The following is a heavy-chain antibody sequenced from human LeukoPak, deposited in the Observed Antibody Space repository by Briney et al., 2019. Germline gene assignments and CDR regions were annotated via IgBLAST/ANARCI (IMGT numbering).Heavy chain of an antibody. V-gene: IGHV3-30*02. CDR2: IRYDGSNK. CDR3: AKGGPHYGSGSYYAFDY. Sequence: SGGSLRLSCAASGFTFSSYGMHWVRQAPGKGLEWVAFIRYDGSNKYYADSVKGRYTISRDNSKNTLYLQMNSLRAEDTAVYYCAKGGPHYGSGSYYAFDYWGQGTLVTVSS. J-gene: IGHJ4*02. CDR1: GFTFSSYG. D-gene: IGHD3-10*01.